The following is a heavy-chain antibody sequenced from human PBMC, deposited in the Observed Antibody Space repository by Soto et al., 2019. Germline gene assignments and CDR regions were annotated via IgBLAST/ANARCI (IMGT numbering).Heavy chain of an antibody. CDR3: ARDFYPLAYYFDY. Sequence: CCKATGYTLINHGINGVRQAPAQGLEWMGWISGNNGNTKYARKFQGRVTMTTDTSTSTAYMELRSLRSNDTAVYYCARDFYPLAYYFDYWLHRTL. J-gene: IGHJ4*01. CDR2: ISGNNGNT. V-gene: IGHV1-18*04. CDR1: GYTLINHG.